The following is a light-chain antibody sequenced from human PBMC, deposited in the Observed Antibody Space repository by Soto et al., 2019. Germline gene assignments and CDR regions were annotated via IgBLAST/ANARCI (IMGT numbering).Light chain of an antibody. V-gene: IGKV3-20*01. Sequence: EIVLTQSPRTLSLSPGERATLSCRASQSVTSSYLAWYQQKPGQAPRLLIYAASSRATGIPDRFSGSGSGTDFTLTISRLEPEDFAVYYCQQYGSSPSWTFGQGTKVDIK. CDR1: QSVTSSY. CDR2: AAS. J-gene: IGKJ1*01. CDR3: QQYGSSPSWT.